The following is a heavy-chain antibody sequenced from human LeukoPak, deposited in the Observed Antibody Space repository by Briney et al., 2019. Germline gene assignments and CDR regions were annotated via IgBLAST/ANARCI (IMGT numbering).Heavy chain of an antibody. CDR3: AKDAAVAAVGWSNWFDP. Sequence: GGSLRVSCAASGFTFSSFGMHWVRQAPGKGLEWVAVISYDGSNKYYADSVKGRITISRDNSKNTLFLQMNSLRTEDTAVYYCAKDAAVAAVGWSNWFDPWGQGTLVTVPP. V-gene: IGHV3-30*18. J-gene: IGHJ5*02. CDR1: GFTFSSFG. CDR2: ISYDGSNK. D-gene: IGHD6-19*01.